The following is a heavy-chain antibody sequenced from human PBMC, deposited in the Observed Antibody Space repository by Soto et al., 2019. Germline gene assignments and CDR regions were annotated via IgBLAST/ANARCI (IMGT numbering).Heavy chain of an antibody. CDR1: GGTFSSYA. Sequence: SVKVSCKASGGTFSSYAISWARQAPGQGLEWMGGIIPIFGTANYAQKFQGRVTITADKSARTAYMELSSLRSEDTAVYYGARESGYGSGSYYSPTFDYWGQGTLVTVSS. D-gene: IGHD3-10*01. CDR2: IIPIFGTA. CDR3: ARESGYGSGSYYSPTFDY. V-gene: IGHV1-69*06. J-gene: IGHJ4*02.